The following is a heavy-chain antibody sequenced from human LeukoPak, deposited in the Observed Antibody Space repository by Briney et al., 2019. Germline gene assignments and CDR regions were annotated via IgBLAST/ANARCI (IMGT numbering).Heavy chain of an antibody. CDR2: IHYSGTT. V-gene: IGHV4-59*01. Sequence: PSETLSLTCTVSGGSISAYYWSWIRQPPGKGLEWIGYIHYSGTTNYYPSLKSRVTIALDTSKNQFSLKLNSVTAADTAVYYCARELGRRELPPYYFDYWGQGTLVTVSS. J-gene: IGHJ4*02. CDR3: ARELGRRELPPYYFDY. D-gene: IGHD1-26*01. CDR1: GGSISAYY.